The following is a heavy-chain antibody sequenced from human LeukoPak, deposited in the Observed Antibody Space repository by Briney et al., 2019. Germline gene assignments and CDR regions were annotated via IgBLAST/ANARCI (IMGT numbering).Heavy chain of an antibody. D-gene: IGHD6-19*01. Sequence: ASVKVSCKVSGYTLTELSMHWVRQAPGQGLEWMGWINPNSGGTNYAQKFQGWVTMTRDTSISTAYMELSRLRSDDTAVYYCARDQGSGWSLDYWGQGTLVTVSS. V-gene: IGHV1-2*04. CDR3: ARDQGSGWSLDY. J-gene: IGHJ4*02. CDR1: GYTLTELS. CDR2: INPNSGGT.